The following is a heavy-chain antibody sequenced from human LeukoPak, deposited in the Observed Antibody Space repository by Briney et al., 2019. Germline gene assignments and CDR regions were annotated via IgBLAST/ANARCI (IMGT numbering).Heavy chain of an antibody. J-gene: IGHJ3*02. V-gene: IGHV1-18*01. D-gene: IGHD2-2*01. CDR3: ARSRAGYCSSTSCYHDAFDI. Sequence: ASVKVSCKASGYTFTSYGISWVRQAPGQGLEWMGWISAYNGNTNYAQKLQGRVTMTTDTSTSTAYMELRSLRSDDTAVYYCARSRAGYCSSTSCYHDAFDIWGQGTMVTVSS. CDR1: GYTFTSYG. CDR2: ISAYNGNT.